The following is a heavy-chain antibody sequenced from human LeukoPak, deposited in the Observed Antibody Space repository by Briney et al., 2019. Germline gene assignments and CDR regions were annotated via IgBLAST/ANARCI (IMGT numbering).Heavy chain of an antibody. D-gene: IGHD7-27*01. J-gene: IGHJ4*02. CDR2: IYYTGSA. CDR1: GGSVSDYY. CDR3: ASRKLGNDY. Sequence: PSETLSLTCTISGGSVSDYYWSWIRQSPGKGLEWIGYIYYTGSATYNPSLKSRVTISADTSKNQFSLKLSSVTAADTAVYYCASRKLGNDYWGQGTLVTVSS. V-gene: IGHV4-59*02.